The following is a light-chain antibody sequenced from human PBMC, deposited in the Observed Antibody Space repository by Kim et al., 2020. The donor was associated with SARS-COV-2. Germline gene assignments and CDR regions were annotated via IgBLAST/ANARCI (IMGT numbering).Light chain of an antibody. CDR3: QQRSSWPT. CDR2: DAS. CDR1: QSIGSY. V-gene: IGKV3-11*01. J-gene: IGKJ1*01. Sequence: EMVLTQSPGTLSLSPGERATLSCRASQSIGSYLAWYQQKPGQAPRLLIYDASNRATGVPARFSGSGSETDFTLTISSLEPEDFAVYYCQQRSSWPTFGQGTKVDIK.